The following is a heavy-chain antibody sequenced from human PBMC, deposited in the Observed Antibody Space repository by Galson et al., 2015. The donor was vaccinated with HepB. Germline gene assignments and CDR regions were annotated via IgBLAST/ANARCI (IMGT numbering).Heavy chain of an antibody. CDR1: GYTFTSYG. V-gene: IGHV1-18*01. D-gene: IGHD1-7*01. Sequence: QSGAEVKKPGASVKVSCKASGYTFTSYGLSWVRQAPGQGLEWMGWLSGHDGSTNYAQKFQGRVTMTTDTSTSTAYMDLRRLTSDDTAVYYCARDSRLELRFNDYYSYGMDVWGQGTTVIVSS. CDR2: LSGHDGST. CDR3: ARDSRLELRFNDYYSYGMDV. J-gene: IGHJ6*02.